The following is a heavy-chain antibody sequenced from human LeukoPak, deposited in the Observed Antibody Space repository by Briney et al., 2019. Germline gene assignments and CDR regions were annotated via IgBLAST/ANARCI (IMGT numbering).Heavy chain of an antibody. CDR2: ISAYNGNT. CDR1: GYTFTSYG. J-gene: IGHJ6*02. Sequence: ASVKVSCKASGYTFTSYGISWVRQAPGQGLEWMGWISAYNGNTNYAQKPQGRVTMTTDTSTSTAYMELRSLRSDDTAVYYCARDSSEPYYYYGMDVWGQGTTVTVSS. D-gene: IGHD1-26*01. V-gene: IGHV1-18*01. CDR3: ARDSSEPYYYYGMDV.